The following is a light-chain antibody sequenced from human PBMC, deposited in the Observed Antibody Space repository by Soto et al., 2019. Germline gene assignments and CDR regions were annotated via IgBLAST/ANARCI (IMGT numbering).Light chain of an antibody. CDR2: RDN. J-gene: IGLJ3*02. V-gene: IGLV1-47*01. CDR3: AAWDDSLGGRV. CDR1: SSNIGSNY. Sequence: QSVLTQPPSASGTHGQRVTISCSGSSSNIGSNYVYWYQQFPGTAPKLLIYRDNQRPSGVPDRFSGSKSGTSGSLAISGLRSEDEADYYCAAWDDSLGGRVFGGGTKLTVL.